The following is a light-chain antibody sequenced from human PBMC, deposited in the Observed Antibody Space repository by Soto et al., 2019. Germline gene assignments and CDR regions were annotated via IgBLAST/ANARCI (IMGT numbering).Light chain of an antibody. CDR2: GAS. V-gene: IGKV3-20*01. Sequence: EIVLTQSPGTLSLSPGERATLSCRASQSVSSSYLAWYQQTPGQAPRLLIYGASSRATGIPDRFSGSGSGTDFTLTISRLESEDFAVYYCQQYISSPSWTFGQGTKVEIK. J-gene: IGKJ1*01. CDR1: QSVSSSY. CDR3: QQYISSPSWT.